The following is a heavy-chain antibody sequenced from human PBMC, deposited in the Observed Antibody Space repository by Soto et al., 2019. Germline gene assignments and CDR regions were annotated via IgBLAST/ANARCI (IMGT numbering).Heavy chain of an antibody. CDR2: INPNSGAS. Sequence: ASVQVSCKASGYTFTGYYIHWVRQAPGQGLGWMGGINPNSGASNYAQKFQGRVTMTRDTSISTAYMELSRLRSDDTAVYYCARYCSSTSCQFDPWGQGTLVTVSS. CDR1: GYTFTGYY. CDR3: ARYCSSTSCQFDP. V-gene: IGHV1-2*02. D-gene: IGHD2-2*01. J-gene: IGHJ5*02.